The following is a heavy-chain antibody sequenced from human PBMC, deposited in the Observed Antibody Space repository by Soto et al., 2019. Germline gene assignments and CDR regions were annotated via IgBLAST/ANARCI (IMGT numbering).Heavy chain of an antibody. D-gene: IGHD4-17*01. V-gene: IGHV3-23*01. J-gene: IGHJ3*02. CDR3: AKDPNGDYVGAFDI. CDR2: ITASGGKT. Sequence: EVQRLESGGGLVQPGGSLRLSCAASGFSLRSYAMSWVRQAPGKGPEWVSGITASGGKTYYADSVKGRFTISRDNSKNTLYLQMNSLRAEDTAVYFCAKDPNGDYVGAFDIWGQGTMVTVSS. CDR1: GFSLRSYA.